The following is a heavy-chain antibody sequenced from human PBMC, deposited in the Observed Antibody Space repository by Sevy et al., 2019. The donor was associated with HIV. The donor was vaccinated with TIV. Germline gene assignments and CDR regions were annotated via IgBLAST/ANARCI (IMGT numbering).Heavy chain of an antibody. CDR2: ISGDGGNT. D-gene: IGHD3-3*02. CDR1: EFIFSSHA. V-gene: IGHV3-23*01. CDR3: ARDGRGISAFDI. Sequence: GGSLRLSCVASEFIFSSHAVSWVRQAPGKGLEWVSAISGDGGNTHYADSVRGRFTISRDNFKSTLYLQMNSLRAEDTALYYCARDGRGISAFDIWGPGTMVTVSS. J-gene: IGHJ3*02.